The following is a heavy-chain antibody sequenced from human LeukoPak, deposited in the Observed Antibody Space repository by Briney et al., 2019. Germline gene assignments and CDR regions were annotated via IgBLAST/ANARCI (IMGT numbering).Heavy chain of an antibody. J-gene: IGHJ3*02. CDR2: IWYDGSNK. D-gene: IGHD1-26*01. Sequence: PGGSLRLSCAASGFTFSSYGMHWVRQAPGKGLEWVAVIWYDGSNKYYADSVKGRFTISRDNSKNTLYLQMNSLRAEDTAVYYCARGAGGGNYHDAFDIWGQGTMVTVSS. CDR3: ARGAGGGNYHDAFDI. V-gene: IGHV3-33*01. CDR1: GFTFSSYG.